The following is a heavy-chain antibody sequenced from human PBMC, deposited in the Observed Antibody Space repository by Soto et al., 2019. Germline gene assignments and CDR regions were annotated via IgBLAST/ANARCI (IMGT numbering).Heavy chain of an antibody. CDR3: ASRPRIGKGQGMGYYYGVDV. D-gene: IGHD6-6*01. CDR2: IIPRFDTT. CDR1: GGTFSFST. Sequence: ASVKVSCKASGGTFSFSTISWVRQAPGQGLEWMGGIIPRFDTTNYAQEFRDRVTITADTSTSTVYMELSSLRSDDTAVYYCASRPRIGKGQGMGYYYGVDVWGQGTRVSVAS. J-gene: IGHJ6*02. V-gene: IGHV1-69*06.